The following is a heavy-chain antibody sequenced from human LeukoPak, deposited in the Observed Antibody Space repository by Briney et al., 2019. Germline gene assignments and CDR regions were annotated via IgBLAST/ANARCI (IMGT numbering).Heavy chain of an antibody. CDR3: ERAVRGVVTSNWFDP. V-gene: IGHV4-59*01. CDR1: GDSLNTFY. J-gene: IGHJ5*02. CDR2: VASSGTS. Sequence: SETLSLTCTVSGDSLNTFYWAWIRQTPGKELEWIGFVASSGTSNYNPSLKSRVSISIDTSKNQFSLALTSVTPADTAVYYCERAVRGVVTSNWFDPWGQGTLVSVSS. D-gene: IGHD2-21*02.